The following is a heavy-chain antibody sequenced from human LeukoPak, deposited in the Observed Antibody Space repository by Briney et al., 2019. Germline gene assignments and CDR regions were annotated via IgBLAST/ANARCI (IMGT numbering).Heavy chain of an antibody. D-gene: IGHD1-14*01. J-gene: IGHJ3*02. CDR2: IYHSGST. CDR1: GYSISSGYY. CDR3: ARDGPPDGLFDI. Sequence: SETLSLTCTVSGYSISSGYYWGWIRQPPGKGLEWIGSIYHSGSTYYNPSLKSRVTISVDTSKNQFSLKLSSVTAADTAVYYCARDGPPDGLFDIWGQGTMVTVSS. V-gene: IGHV4-38-2*02.